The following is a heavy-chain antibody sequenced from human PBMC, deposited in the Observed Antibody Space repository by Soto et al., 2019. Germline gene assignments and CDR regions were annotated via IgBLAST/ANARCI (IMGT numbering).Heavy chain of an antibody. Sequence: QVQLVESGGGVVQPGRSLRLSCAASGFTLSTYGMHWVRQAPGKGLEWVALIWYDGSNKYYADSVEGRFTISRDNSKNTVYLEMDSLRAEDTAVYYCARGLAPVVTRLDYWGQGTLVTVSS. D-gene: IGHD4-4*01. V-gene: IGHV3-33*01. J-gene: IGHJ4*02. CDR3: ARGLAPVVTRLDY. CDR2: IWYDGSNK. CDR1: GFTLSTYG.